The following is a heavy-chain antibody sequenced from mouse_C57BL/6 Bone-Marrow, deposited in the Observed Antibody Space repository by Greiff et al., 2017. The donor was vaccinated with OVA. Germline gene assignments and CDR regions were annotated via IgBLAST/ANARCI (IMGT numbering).Heavy chain of an antibody. CDR2: WNNDNY. CDR1: ISLSTSGMGL. D-gene: IGHD2-4*01. CDR3: WREGLYDYGDYYAMDY. Sequence: QPSQTLSLACTFSGISLSTSGMGLSWLRKPSGKALEWLASIWNNDNYYNPSLKSRLTISKETSNYQVFLKLTSVDTADSATYYGAWREGLYDYGDYYAMDYWGQGTSVTVSS. V-gene: IGHV8-2*01. J-gene: IGHJ4*01.